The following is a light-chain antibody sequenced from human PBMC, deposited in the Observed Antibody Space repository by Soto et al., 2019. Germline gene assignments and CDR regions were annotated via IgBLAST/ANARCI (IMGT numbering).Light chain of an antibody. Sequence: DIQLTQSPSFLSASVGDRVTISCRASQGISSYLAWYQQTPGKAPKLLIYASSILQSGVPSRFSGSGSGTEFTLTISSLQPEDFATYYCQQLNTFPFTFGQGTRLAI. CDR1: QGISSY. V-gene: IGKV1-9*01. CDR3: QQLNTFPFT. CDR2: ASS. J-gene: IGKJ5*01.